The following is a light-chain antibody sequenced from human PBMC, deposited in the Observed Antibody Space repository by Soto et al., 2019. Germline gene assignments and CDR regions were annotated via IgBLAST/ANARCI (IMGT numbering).Light chain of an antibody. CDR2: GAS. V-gene: IGKV3-20*01. CDR1: QSVSSSY. J-gene: IGKJ2*01. CDR3: QQYGSSPYT. Sequence: EIVLTQSPDTLSLSPGERATLSCRASQSVSSSYLAWYQQKTGQPPRSLIYGASSRATGIPDRFSGSGSATDFTLTISRLEPEDFAVYYCQQYGSSPYTFGQGTKLEIK.